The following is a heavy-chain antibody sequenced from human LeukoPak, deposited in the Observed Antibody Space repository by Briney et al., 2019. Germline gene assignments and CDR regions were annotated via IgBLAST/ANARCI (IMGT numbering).Heavy chain of an antibody. CDR3: ARIIAVAGTNIDY. J-gene: IGHJ4*02. V-gene: IGHV1-2*02. D-gene: IGHD6-19*01. Sequence: ASVKVSCKASGYTFTGYYMHWVRQAPGQGLEWMGWINPNSGGTNYAQRFQGRVTMTRDTSISTAYMELSRLRSDDTAVYYCARIIAVAGTNIDYWGQGTLVTVSS. CDR1: GYTFTGYY. CDR2: INPNSGGT.